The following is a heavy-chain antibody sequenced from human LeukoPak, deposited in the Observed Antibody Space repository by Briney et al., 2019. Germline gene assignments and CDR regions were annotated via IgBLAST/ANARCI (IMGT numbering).Heavy chain of an antibody. CDR3: AREVCSSTSCHLDY. CDR2: ISSSSSTI. CDR1: GFTFSSYS. V-gene: IGHV3-48*01. D-gene: IGHD2-2*01. J-gene: IGHJ4*02. Sequence: GGSLRLSCAASGFTFSSYSMNWVRQAPGKGLEWVSYISSSSSTIYYAGSVRGRFTISRDNAKNSLYLQMNSLRAEDTAVYYCAREVCSSTSCHLDYWGQGTLVTVSS.